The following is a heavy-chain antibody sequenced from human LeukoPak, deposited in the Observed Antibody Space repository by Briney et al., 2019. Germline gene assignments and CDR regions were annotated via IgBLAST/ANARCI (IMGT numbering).Heavy chain of an antibody. CDR3: ARADQLRWFGDPRRPYYYGMDV. Sequence: AESLLISCKASGYSFLDYWIGWLRQPPGEGGEWMGIIYPGDSDTRYSPSFQGQVTISADKSISTAYLQLSSLKASDNAMYYWARADQLRWFGDPRRPYYYGMDVWGQGTTVTVTS. V-gene: IGHV5-51*01. J-gene: IGHJ6*02. CDR2: IYPGDSDT. D-gene: IGHD3-10*01. CDR1: GYSFLDYW.